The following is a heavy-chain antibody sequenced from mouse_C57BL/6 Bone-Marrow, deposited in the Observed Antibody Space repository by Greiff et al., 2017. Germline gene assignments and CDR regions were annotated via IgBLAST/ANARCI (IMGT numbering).Heavy chain of an antibody. J-gene: IGHJ3*01. CDR1: GYPFTDYY. CDR3: ARRKEGDGYPAWFAY. V-gene: IGHV1-26*01. Sequence: VQLQQSGPELVKPGASVKISCKASGYPFTDYYMNWVKQSHGKSLEWIGDINPNNGGTSYNQKFKGKATLTVDKSSSTAYMELRSLTSEDSAVLYGARRKEGDGYPAWFAYWGQGTLVTVSA. D-gene: IGHD2-3*01. CDR2: INPNNGGT.